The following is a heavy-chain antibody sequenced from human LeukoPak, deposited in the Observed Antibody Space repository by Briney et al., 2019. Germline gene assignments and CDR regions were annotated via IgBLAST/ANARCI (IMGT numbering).Heavy chain of an antibody. V-gene: IGHV3-7*01. J-gene: IGHJ3*01. Sequence: GGSLRLSCVASGFTFSSYWMNWVRQAPGKGLEWVANIKQDGSEKYYVDSVKGRFTISRDNAKNSLYLQMNSLRAEDTAIYYCVGGSGYWGQGTMVTVSS. D-gene: IGHD5-12*01. CDR3: VGGSGY. CDR2: IKQDGSEK. CDR1: GFTFSSYW.